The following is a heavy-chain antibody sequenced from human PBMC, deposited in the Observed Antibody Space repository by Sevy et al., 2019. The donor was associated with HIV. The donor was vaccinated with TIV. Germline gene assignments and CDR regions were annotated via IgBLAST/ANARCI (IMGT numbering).Heavy chain of an antibody. Sequence: GGSLRLSCAASGFTFFAYTMHWVRQAPGKGLEWVALISYDINNKYYADSVKGRFTISRDNAKNSLYLQMNSLRAEDTAVYYCARAPGRQWLVHEGWFDPWGQGTLVTVSS. CDR3: ARAPGRQWLVHEGWFDP. CDR2: ISYDINNK. D-gene: IGHD6-19*01. J-gene: IGHJ5*02. CDR1: GFTFFAYT. V-gene: IGHV3-30-3*01.